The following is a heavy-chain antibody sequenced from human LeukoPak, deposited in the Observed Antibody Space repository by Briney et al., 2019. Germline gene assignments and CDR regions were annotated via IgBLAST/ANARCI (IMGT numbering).Heavy chain of an antibody. J-gene: IGHJ4*02. Sequence: SETLSLTCTVSGGSISSYYWSWIRQPPGKGLEWIGYIYYSGSTKYNPPLKSRLTISVDASKTQFSLKLNSVTAADTAVYYCARGSRELYYFDYWGQGTLVTVSS. CDR3: ARGSRELYYFDY. CDR2: IYYSGST. CDR1: GGSISSYY. D-gene: IGHD1-7*01. V-gene: IGHV4-59*01.